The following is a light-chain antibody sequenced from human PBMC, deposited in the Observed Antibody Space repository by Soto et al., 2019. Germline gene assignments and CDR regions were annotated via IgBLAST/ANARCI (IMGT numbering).Light chain of an antibody. V-gene: IGLV1-40*01. CDR2: GNS. Sequence: QSVLTQPPSVSGAPGQRVTISCTGSSSNIGAGYDVHWYQQLPGTAPKLLIYGNSNRPSGVPDRFSGSKSGTSASLAITGLEDEEEYDYYCQSYDSSLSGSYVFGPGPKLTVL. CDR1: SSNIGAGYD. J-gene: IGLJ1*01. CDR3: QSYDSSLSGSYV.